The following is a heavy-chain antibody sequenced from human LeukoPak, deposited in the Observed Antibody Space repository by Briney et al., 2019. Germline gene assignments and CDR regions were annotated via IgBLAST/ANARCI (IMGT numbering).Heavy chain of an antibody. D-gene: IGHD6-13*01. J-gene: IGHJ4*02. CDR1: GYSFTSYW. V-gene: IGHV5-51*01. Sequence: GESLKISCKGSGYSFTSYWIGWVRQMPGKGLEWMGIIYPGDSDTRYSPSFQGQVTISADKSISTAYLQWSSLKASDTAMYYCARLGRGVAAAGRGVPYYFDYWGQGTLVTVSS. CDR2: IYPGDSDT. CDR3: ARLGRGVAAAGRGVPYYFDY.